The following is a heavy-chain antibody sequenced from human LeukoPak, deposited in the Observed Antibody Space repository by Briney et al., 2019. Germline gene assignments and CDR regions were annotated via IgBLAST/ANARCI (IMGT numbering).Heavy chain of an antibody. V-gene: IGHV3-30*03. Sequence: GGSLRLSCAASGFTFSSYGMHWVRQAPGKGLEWVAVISYDGSNKYYADSVKGRFTISRDNSKNTLYLQMNSLKTEDTAVYYCTHTYYDFWSGYYTGGYWGQGTLVTVSS. D-gene: IGHD3-3*01. CDR2: ISYDGSNK. CDR3: THTYYDFWSGYYTGGY. CDR1: GFTFSSYG. J-gene: IGHJ4*02.